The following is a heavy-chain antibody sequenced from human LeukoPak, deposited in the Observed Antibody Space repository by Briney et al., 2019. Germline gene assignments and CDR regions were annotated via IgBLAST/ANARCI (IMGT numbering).Heavy chain of an antibody. J-gene: IGHJ6*03. CDR3: AMLHDYSNYFPKYYYYMDV. Sequence: PSETLSLTCIVFGGSISSSPYYWGWIRQPPGKGLEWIGNIYYSGSTYYNPSLKTRVTISVDTSKNQFSLSLSSVTAADTAVYYCAMLHDYSNYFPKYYYYMDVWGKGTTVTVSS. V-gene: IGHV4-39*07. D-gene: IGHD4-11*01. CDR1: GGSISSSPYY. CDR2: IYYSGST.